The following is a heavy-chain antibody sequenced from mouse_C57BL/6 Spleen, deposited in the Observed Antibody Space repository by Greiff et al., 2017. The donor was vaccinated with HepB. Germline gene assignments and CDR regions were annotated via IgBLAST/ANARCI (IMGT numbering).Heavy chain of an antibody. CDR3: ARMGIHYYGSRDY. Sequence: VHVKQSVAELVRPGASVKLSCTASGFNIKNTYMHWVKQRPEQGLEWIGRIDPANGNTKYAPKFQGKATITADTSSNTAYLQLSSLTSEDTAIYYCARMGIHYYGSRDYWGQGTTLTVSS. D-gene: IGHD1-1*01. J-gene: IGHJ2*01. CDR2: IDPANGNT. V-gene: IGHV14-3*01. CDR1: GFNIKNTY.